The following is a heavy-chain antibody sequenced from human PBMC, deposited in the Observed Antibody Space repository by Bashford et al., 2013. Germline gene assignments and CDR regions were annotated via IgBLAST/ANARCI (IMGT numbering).Heavy chain of an antibody. J-gene: IGHJ6*02. V-gene: IGHV4-31*03. CDR3: ARGHSSGWSRXYYYGMDV. CDR2: ISYSGST. Sequence: SETLSPHLHCLRWLHQDWWLPLELDPQHPGKGLEWIGYISYSGSTYYNPSLKSRVTISVDTSKNQFSLKLSSVTAADTAVYYCARGHSSGWSRXYYYGMDVVGPRATVTVSS. CDR1: WLHQDWWLP. D-gene: IGHD6-19*01.